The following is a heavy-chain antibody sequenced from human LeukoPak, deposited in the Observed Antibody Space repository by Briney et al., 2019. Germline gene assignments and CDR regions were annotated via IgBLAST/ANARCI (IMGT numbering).Heavy chain of an antibody. CDR3: ARNGFGELPFDY. D-gene: IGHD3-10*01. CDR2: IFYCGNS. Sequence: SETLSLTCTVSGGSIAGYYWCWVRHPPGKGLEWIGYIFYCGNSNYNPSLKSRITISVDTSKNQFSLKHRSVTAADAAVYFCARNGFGELPFDYWGQGTLVTVSS. J-gene: IGHJ4*02. V-gene: IGHV4-59*13. CDR1: GGSIAGYY.